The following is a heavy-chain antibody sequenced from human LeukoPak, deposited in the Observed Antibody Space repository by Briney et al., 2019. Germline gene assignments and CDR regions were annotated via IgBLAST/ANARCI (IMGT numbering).Heavy chain of an antibody. CDR3: AKDRWRDGSSSFDN. J-gene: IGHJ4*02. V-gene: IGHV1-18*01. Sequence: ASVKVSCKASGYTFTTYSINWVRQAPGQRLEWMRWISTYNGNSNYAQKLQGRVTMTTDTSTSTAYMELRSLRSDDTAMYYCAKDRWRDGSSSFDNWGQGTLVTVSS. CDR1: GYTFTTYS. D-gene: IGHD6-6*01. CDR2: ISTYNGNS.